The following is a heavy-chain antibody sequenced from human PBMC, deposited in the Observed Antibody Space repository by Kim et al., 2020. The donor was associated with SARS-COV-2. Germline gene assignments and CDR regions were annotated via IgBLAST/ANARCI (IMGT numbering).Heavy chain of an antibody. CDR1: GDSVSSNSAA. CDR2: TYYRSKWYN. V-gene: IGHV6-1*01. CDR3: ARETARSTSHWAKFDY. Sequence: SQTLSLTCAISGDSVSSNSAAWNWIRQSPSRGLEWLGRTYYRSKWYNDYAVSVKSRITINPDTSKNQFSLQLNSVTPEDTAVYYCARETARSTSHWAKFDYWGQGTLVTVSS. J-gene: IGHJ4*02. D-gene: IGHD2-2*01.